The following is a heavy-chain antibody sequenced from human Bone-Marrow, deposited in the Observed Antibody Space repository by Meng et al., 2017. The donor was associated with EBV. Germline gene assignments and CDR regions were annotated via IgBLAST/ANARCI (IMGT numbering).Heavy chain of an antibody. V-gene: IGHV1-8*01. J-gene: IGHJ4*02. CDR2: MNPNSGNT. CDR1: GYTFTIYD. CDR3: ARGSDYGDYQPLGY. D-gene: IGHD4-17*01. Sequence: VPLAHSGAELQKPGASGKVSCKASGYTFTIYDINWVRQATVRGLEWMGWMNPNSGNTGYAQKFQGRVTMTRNTSISTAYMELSSLRSEDTAVYYCARGSDYGDYQPLGYWGQGTLVTVSS.